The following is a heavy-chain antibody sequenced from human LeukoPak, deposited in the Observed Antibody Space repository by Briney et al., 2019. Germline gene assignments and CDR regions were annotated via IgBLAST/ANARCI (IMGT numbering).Heavy chain of an antibody. Sequence: PGGSLRLSCAASGFTFSSYAMHWVRQAPGKGLEWVAVISYDGSDKYYADSVKGRFTISRDNSKNMLYLQMNSLRAEDTAVYYCAKLLSSALDYWGQGTLVTVSS. D-gene: IGHD3-22*01. V-gene: IGHV3-30*18. CDR1: GFTFSSYA. CDR3: AKLLSSALDY. CDR2: ISYDGSDK. J-gene: IGHJ4*02.